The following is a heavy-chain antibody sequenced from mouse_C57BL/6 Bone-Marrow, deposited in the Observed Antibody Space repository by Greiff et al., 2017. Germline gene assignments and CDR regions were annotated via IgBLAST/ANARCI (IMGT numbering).Heavy chain of an antibody. Sequence: QVQLQQPGAELVRPGTSVKLSCKASGYTFTSYWMHWVKQRPGQGLEWIGVIDPSDSYTNYNQKFKGKATLTVDTSSNTAYMQLSSLTPEDSAVYYCAKGTGIDYWGQGTTLTVSS. CDR2: IDPSDSYT. D-gene: IGHD4-1*01. CDR1: GYTFTSYW. J-gene: IGHJ2*01. V-gene: IGHV1-59*01. CDR3: AKGTGIDY.